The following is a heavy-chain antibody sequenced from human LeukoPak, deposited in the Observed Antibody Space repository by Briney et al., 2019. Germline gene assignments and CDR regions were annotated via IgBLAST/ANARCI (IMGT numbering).Heavy chain of an antibody. V-gene: IGHV3-15*07. CDR2: IKSKTDGGTT. D-gene: IGHD3-22*01. CDR1: GFTFSNAW. J-gene: IGHJ4*02. Sequence: GGSLRLSCAASGFTFSNAWMNWVRQAPGKGLEWVGRIKSKTDGGTTDYAAPVKGRFTISRDDSKNTLYLQMNSLKTEDTAVYYCTTDPNYYDSSGYYVTFDYWGQGTLVTVSS. CDR3: TTDPNYYDSSGYYVTFDY.